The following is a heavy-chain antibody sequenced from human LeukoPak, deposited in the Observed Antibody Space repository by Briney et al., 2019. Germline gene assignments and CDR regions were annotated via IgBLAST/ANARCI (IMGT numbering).Heavy chain of an antibody. J-gene: IGHJ3*02. V-gene: IGHV3-30*02. CDR2: IRYDGSNK. CDR3: AKDKWQAGIVGATASAFDI. D-gene: IGHD1-26*01. Sequence: PGGSLRLSCAASGFTFSSYGMHWVRQAPGKGLEWVAFIRYDGSNKYYADSVKGRFTISRDNSKNTLYLQMNSLRAEDTAVYYCAKDKWQAGIVGATASAFDIWGQGTMVTVSS. CDR1: GFTFSSYG.